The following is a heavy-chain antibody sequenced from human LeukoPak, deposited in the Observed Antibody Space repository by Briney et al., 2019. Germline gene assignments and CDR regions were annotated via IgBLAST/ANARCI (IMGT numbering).Heavy chain of an antibody. V-gene: IGHV4-34*01. D-gene: IGHD2-2*01. J-gene: IGHJ4*02. Sequence: SSETLSLTRAVYGGSFSGYYWSWIRQPPGKGLEWIGEINHSGSTNYNPSLKSRVTISVDTSKNQFSLKLSSVTAADTAVYYCARSLYQLPIDYWGQGTLVTVSS. CDR2: INHSGST. CDR3: ARSLYQLPIDY. CDR1: GGSFSGYY.